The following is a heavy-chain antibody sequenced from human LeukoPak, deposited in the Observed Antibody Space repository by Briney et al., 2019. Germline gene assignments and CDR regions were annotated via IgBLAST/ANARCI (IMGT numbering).Heavy chain of an antibody. CDR2: ISVSDDNT. V-gene: IGHV3-23*01. J-gene: IGHJ4*02. Sequence: GGSLRLSCAASGFTFSTYAMNWVRQAPGKGLEWVSIISVSDDNTYYADSVKGRFTISRDNSKNTLYLQMNSLRVEDTAVYYCARVGRIGIAADYWGQGTLVTVSS. CDR3: ARVGRIGIAADY. CDR1: GFTFSTYA. D-gene: IGHD6-13*01.